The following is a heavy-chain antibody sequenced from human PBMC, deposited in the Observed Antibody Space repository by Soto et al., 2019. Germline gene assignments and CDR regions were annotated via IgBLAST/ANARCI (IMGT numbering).Heavy chain of an antibody. Sequence: ESGGGLVQPGRSLRLSCAASGFTFDDYAMHWVRQAPGKGLEWVSGISWNSGSIGYADSVKGRFTISRDNAKNSLYLQMNSLRAEDTALYYCAKDLTYYGSGADYWGQGTLVTVSS. CDR1: GFTFDDYA. J-gene: IGHJ4*02. D-gene: IGHD3-10*01. CDR3: AKDLTYYGSGADY. V-gene: IGHV3-9*01. CDR2: ISWNSGSI.